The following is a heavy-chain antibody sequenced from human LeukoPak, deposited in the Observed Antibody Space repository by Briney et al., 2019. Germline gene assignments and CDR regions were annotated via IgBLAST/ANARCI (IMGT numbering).Heavy chain of an antibody. V-gene: IGHV1-2*02. J-gene: IGHJ4*02. Sequence: ASVKVSCKASGYRFTDFYIHWVRQAPGQGLEWMGWINPASGLNPNSGGTYYAHKFKGRVTMTTDTSITTIYMEMSSLRSDDSAVYYCARVKTVPPEFEYWGQGTRLTVSS. CDR3: ARVKTVPPEFEY. CDR2: INPASGLNPNSGGT. D-gene: IGHD1-14*01. CDR1: GYRFTDFY.